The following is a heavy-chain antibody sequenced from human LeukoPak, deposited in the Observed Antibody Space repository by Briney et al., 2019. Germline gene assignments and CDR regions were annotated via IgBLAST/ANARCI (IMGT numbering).Heavy chain of an antibody. D-gene: IGHD2/OR15-2a*01. CDR3: ARGKTSQNIVTRKTYNWFDP. J-gene: IGHJ5*02. V-gene: IGHV3-7*01. Sequence: PGGSLRLSCAASGFTFSTYWMTWVRQAPGKGLEWVANMNQDGSQKFYVDSVKGRFTISRDNAKNSVYLQMNSLRAEDTAVYYCARGKTSQNIVTRKTYNWFDPWGQGTLVTVSS. CDR1: GFTFSTYW. CDR2: MNQDGSQK.